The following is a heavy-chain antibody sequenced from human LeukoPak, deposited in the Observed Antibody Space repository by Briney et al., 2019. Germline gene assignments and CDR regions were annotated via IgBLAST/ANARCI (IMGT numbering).Heavy chain of an antibody. CDR3: TKGGSYAPLDF. J-gene: IGHJ4*02. D-gene: IGHD1-26*01. Sequence: GGSLTLSCAVSGFTFSSYDMIWVRQAPAKGLEWISAICDSGGDNIYTARVKRRFTISSDYSKHVLYMQINTVRADDTGVYYCTKGGSYAPLDFGGRGTRIIVTA. CDR1: GFTFSSYD. CDR2: ICDSGGDN. V-gene: IGHV3-23*01.